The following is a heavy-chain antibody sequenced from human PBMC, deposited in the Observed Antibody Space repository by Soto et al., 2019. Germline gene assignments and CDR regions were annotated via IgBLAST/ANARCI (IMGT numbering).Heavy chain of an antibody. CDR2: IKQDGSQK. CDR3: ARVLTPSHYYYYYMDV. J-gene: IGHJ6*03. Sequence: GGSLRLSCAASGFTFTTYWMTWVRQAPGKGLEWVANIKQDGSQKYYVDSVKGRFTIPRDNAKNSPYLQMSSLRAEDTAVYYCARVLTPSHYYYYYMDVWGKGTTVTVSS. CDR1: GFTFTTYW. V-gene: IGHV3-7*01.